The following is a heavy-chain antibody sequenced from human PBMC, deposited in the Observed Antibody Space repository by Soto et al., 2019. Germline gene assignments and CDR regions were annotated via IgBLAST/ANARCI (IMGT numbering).Heavy chain of an antibody. CDR3: ASEGGGPDALDI. J-gene: IGHJ3*02. CDR1: GGSITSSGW. CDR2: NHYDART. V-gene: IGHV4-4*02. Sequence: QVQLQESDPGLVKPSETLSLTCAVSGGSITSSGWWRWVRQPPGKGLEWIGENHYDARTNYSTSPKSQVTISLDKSDNQLSPKLTPVTAAATAVYLFASEGGGPDALDIWGQGAMVTVST. D-gene: IGHD3-16*01.